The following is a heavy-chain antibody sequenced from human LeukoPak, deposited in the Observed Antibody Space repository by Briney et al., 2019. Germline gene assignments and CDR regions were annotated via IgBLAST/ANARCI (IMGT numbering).Heavy chain of an antibody. CDR2: INPNSGGT. Sequence: GASVKVSCKASGYTFTGYYMHWVRQAPGQGLEWMGWINPNSGGTNYAQKFQGWVTITRDTSISTAYMELSRLRSDDTAVYYCARDGGSGSYYYYGMDVWGQGTTVTVSS. D-gene: IGHD3-10*01. CDR3: ARDGGSGSYYYYGMDV. V-gene: IGHV1-2*04. J-gene: IGHJ6*02. CDR1: GYTFTGYY.